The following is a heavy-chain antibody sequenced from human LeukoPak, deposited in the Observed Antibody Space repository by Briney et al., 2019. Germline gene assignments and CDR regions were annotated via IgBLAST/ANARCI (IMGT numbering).Heavy chain of an antibody. CDR3: ARTYCSSTSCYVDYFDY. J-gene: IGHJ4*02. CDR2: ISGSGGST. V-gene: IGHV3-23*01. D-gene: IGHD2-2*01. Sequence: GGSLRHSCAASGFTFSNYAVSWVRQAPGKGLEWVSGISGSGGSTYYADSVKGRFTISRDNSKNTLYLQMNSLRSEDTAVYYCARTYCSSTSCYVDYFDYWGQGTLVTVSS. CDR1: GFTFSNYA.